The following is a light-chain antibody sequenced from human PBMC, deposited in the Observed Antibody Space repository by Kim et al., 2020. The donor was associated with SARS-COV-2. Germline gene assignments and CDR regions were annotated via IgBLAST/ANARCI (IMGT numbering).Light chain of an antibody. Sequence: QPPTLPCRYSHTRVYCDENPFLYLLHERPRQSPRRMIYSVSNRDSGVPDRFSGSVSGSDFTLQMRRVGAEDGGVYYYMQDTLWIFIFGPGTEV. V-gene: IGKV2-30*01. CDR3: MQDTLWIFI. CDR2: SVS. J-gene: IGKJ3*01. CDR1: HTRVYCDENPF.